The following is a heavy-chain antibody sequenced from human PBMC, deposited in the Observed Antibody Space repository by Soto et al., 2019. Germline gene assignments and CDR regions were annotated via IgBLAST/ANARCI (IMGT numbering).Heavy chain of an antibody. D-gene: IGHD6-6*01. CDR2: IKSKTDGVTT. CDR1: GFTFSNAW. V-gene: IGHV3-15*01. CDR3: VTLKYGMDV. Sequence: GGSLRLSCAASGFTFSNAWMSWVRQAPGKGLEWVGRIKSKTDGVTTDYAAPVKGRFIISRDDSKNMLYLQMDSLKTEDTAVYDCVTLKYGMDVWGQGTSVTVSS. J-gene: IGHJ6*02.